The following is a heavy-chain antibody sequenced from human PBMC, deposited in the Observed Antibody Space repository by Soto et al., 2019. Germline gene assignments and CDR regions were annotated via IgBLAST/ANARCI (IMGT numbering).Heavy chain of an antibody. CDR2: IYYSGST. J-gene: IGHJ6*02. V-gene: IGHV4-59*01. CDR3: ARQRSLGDIVLVPAATYYYYYGMDV. D-gene: IGHD2-2*01. Sequence: SETLSLTCTVSGGSISSYYWSWIRQPPGKGLEWIGYIYYSGSTNYNPSLKSRVTISVDTSKNQFSLKLSSVTAADTAVYYCARQRSLGDIVLVPAATYYYYYGMDVWGQGTTVTSP. CDR1: GGSISSYY.